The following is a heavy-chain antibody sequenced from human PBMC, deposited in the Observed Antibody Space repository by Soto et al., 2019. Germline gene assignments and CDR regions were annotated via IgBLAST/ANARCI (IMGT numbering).Heavy chain of an antibody. D-gene: IGHD6-19*01. CDR2: ISGYNGHI. V-gene: IGHV1-18*01. Sequence: QVQLVQSGAEVKKPGASVNISCKASGYSFTGYGISWVRQAPGQGLEWMGWISGYNGHIDYAQKFQDRVSMTTDTSTNTAYMEMRSLRSDDTAKYYCARVLQWSTPDYWGQGSLVTVSS. J-gene: IGHJ4*02. CDR1: GYSFTGYG. CDR3: ARVLQWSTPDY.